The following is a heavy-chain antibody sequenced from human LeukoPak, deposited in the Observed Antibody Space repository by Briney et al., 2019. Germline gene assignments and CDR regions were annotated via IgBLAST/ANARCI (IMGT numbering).Heavy chain of an antibody. J-gene: IGHJ3*02. CDR3: AAGGAADAFDI. V-gene: IGHV1-58*01. Sequence: SVKVSCKASGFTFTSSAVQWVRQARGQGLEWIGWIVVGSGNTNYAQKFQERVTITRDMSTSTAYMELSSLRSEDTAVYYCAAGGAADAFDIWGQGTMVTVSS. CDR2: IVVGSGNT. D-gene: IGHD1-26*01. CDR1: GFTFTSSA.